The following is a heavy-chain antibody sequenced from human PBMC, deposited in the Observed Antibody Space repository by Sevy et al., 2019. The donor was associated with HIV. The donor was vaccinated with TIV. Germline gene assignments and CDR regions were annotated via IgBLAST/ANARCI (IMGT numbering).Heavy chain of an antibody. Sequence: ASVKVSCKASGYTFTGYYMHWVRQAPGQGLEWMGWINPDSGDTIYAQKFQGWVTMTRDTSIITAYMGLTRLNSADTAVYFCATAGTNGYNYFDYWGQGTLVTVSS. D-gene: IGHD1-1*01. V-gene: IGHV1-2*04. CDR3: ATAGTNGYNYFDY. CDR2: INPDSGDT. CDR1: GYTFTGYY. J-gene: IGHJ4*02.